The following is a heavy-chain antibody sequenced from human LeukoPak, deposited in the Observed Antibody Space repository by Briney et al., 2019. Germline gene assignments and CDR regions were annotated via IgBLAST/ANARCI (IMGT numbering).Heavy chain of an antibody. CDR2: ISYDGSNK. J-gene: IGHJ4*02. V-gene: IGHV3-30-3*01. D-gene: IGHD3-10*01. CDR1: GFTFSSYA. CDR3: AKDSNYYGSGSYSYFDY. Sequence: QPGRSLRLSCAASGFTFSSYAVHWVRQAPGKGLEWVAVISYDGSNKYYADSVKGRFTISRDNSKNTLYLQMNSLRAEDTAVYYCAKDSNYYGSGSYSYFDYWGQGTLVTVSS.